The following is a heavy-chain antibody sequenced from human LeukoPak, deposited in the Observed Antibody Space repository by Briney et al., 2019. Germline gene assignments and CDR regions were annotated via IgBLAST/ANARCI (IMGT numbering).Heavy chain of an antibody. CDR2: INPSGGST. D-gene: IGHD6-19*01. CDR1: GYTFTSYY. Sequence: ASVTVSCKASGYTFTSYYMHWVRQAPGQGLEWMGIINPSGGSTSYAQKFHSRFTMTRDTSTSTVYMELSSLRSEDTAVYYCARSRIAVAGPPSSWGQGTLVTVSS. V-gene: IGHV1-46*03. J-gene: IGHJ4*02. CDR3: ARSRIAVAGPPSS.